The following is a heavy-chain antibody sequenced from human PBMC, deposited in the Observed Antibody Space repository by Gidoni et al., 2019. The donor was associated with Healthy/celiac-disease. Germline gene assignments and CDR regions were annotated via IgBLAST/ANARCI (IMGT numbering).Heavy chain of an antibody. CDR1: GLHVRSER. V-gene: IGHV3-48*01. J-gene: IGHJ6*02. D-gene: IGHD6-13*01. CDR2: IIRCSCTR. Sequence: EVPLVESWGGLIQPGGSSSLACAAPGLHVRSERMTWVRQAPGTGPGSVSYIIRCSCTRYSADSVTGRITIGRDNAKNSLYLQINRLRSEDTAVYDCAREGCEGRSWDTYCYYGMVVWGQGTMVTVSS. CDR3: AREGCEGRSWDTYCYYGMVV.